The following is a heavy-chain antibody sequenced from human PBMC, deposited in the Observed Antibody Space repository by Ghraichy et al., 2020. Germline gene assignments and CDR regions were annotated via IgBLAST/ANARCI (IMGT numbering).Heavy chain of an antibody. CDR2: IYTSGST. D-gene: IGHD1-26*01. V-gene: IGHV4-4*07. CDR3: ARDFRIVGATRGAFDI. CDR1: GGSISSYY. Sequence: SETLSLTCTVSGGSISSYYWSWIRQPAGKGLEWIGRIYTSGSTNYNPSLKSRVTMSVDTSKNQFSLKLSSVTAADTAVYYCARDFRIVGATRGAFDIWGQGTMVTVSS. J-gene: IGHJ3*02.